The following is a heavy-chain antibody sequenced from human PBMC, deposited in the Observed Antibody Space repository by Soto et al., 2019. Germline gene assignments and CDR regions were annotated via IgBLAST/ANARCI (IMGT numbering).Heavy chain of an antibody. J-gene: IGHJ6*02. CDR3: ARWPDGVYYYYGMDV. CDR2: IIPIFGTA. CDR1: GGTFSSYA. D-gene: IGHD3-16*01. V-gene: IGHV1-69*01. Sequence: QVQLVQSGAEVKKPGSSVKVSCKASGGTFSSYAISWVRQAPGQGLAWLGGIIPIFGTAIYAQKFQGRVTITAVESASTADMELSSLRSEDTAVYYCARWPDGVYYYYGMDVWCRWTTVTVSS.